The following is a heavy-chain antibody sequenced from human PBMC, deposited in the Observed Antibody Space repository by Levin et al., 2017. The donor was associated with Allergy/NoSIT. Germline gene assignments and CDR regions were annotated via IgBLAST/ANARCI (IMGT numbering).Heavy chain of an antibody. J-gene: IGHJ3*02. D-gene: IGHD2-2*01. CDR1: GGTFSSYA. V-gene: IGHV1-69*13. CDR2: IIPIFGTA. Sequence: SVKVSCKASGGTFSSYAISWVRQAPGQGLEWMGGIIPIFGTANYAQKFQGRVTITADESTSTAYMELSSLRSEDTAVYYCARDLGCSSTSCPRKNAFDIWGQGTMVTVSS. CDR3: ARDLGCSSTSCPRKNAFDI.